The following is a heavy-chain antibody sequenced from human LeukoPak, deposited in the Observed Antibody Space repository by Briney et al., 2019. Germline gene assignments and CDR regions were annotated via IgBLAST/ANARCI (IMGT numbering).Heavy chain of an antibody. V-gene: IGHV1-2*02. J-gene: IGHJ4*02. CDR2: INPNSGGT. Sequence: ASVKVSCKASGGTFSSYAISWVRQAPGQGLEWMGWINPNSGGTNYAQKFQGRVTMTRDTSISTAYMELSRLRSDDTAVYYCARDQGGDFDYWGQGTLVTVSS. CDR1: GGTFSSYA. CDR3: ARDQGGDFDY.